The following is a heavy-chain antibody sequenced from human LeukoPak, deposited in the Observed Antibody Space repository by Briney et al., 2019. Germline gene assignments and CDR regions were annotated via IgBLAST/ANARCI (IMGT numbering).Heavy chain of an antibody. V-gene: IGHV3-23*01. CDR3: AKVDKFAGAGPVDY. Sequence: GGSLRLSCAASGFTFSSYAMSWVRQAPGKGLEWVSAISGSGGSTYYADSAKGRFTISRDNSKNTLYLQMNSLRAEDTAVYYCAKVDKFAGAGPVDYWGQGTLVTVSS. J-gene: IGHJ4*02. CDR1: GFTFSSYA. D-gene: IGHD6-19*01. CDR2: ISGSGGST.